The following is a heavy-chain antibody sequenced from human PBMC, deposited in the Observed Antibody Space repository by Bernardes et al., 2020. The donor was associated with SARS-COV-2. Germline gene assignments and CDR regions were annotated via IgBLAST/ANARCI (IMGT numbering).Heavy chain of an antibody. J-gene: IGHJ4*02. CDR1: RFTFSHYA. V-gene: IGHV3-30-3*01. Sequence: GGSLRLSCVASRFTFSHYALHWVRQAPGKGLQWLAVISDDGTNKYYADSVKGRFTISRDNSKNTLYLQMSSLRPEDTAVYYCARAGWGSGTYYGEAFVDYWGQGTLVTVSS. CDR3: ARAGWGSGTYYGEAFVDY. CDR2: ISDDGTNK. D-gene: IGHD3-10*01.